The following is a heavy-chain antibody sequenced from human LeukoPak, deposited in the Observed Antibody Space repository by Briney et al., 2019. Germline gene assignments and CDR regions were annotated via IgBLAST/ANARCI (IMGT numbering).Heavy chain of an antibody. J-gene: IGHJ4*02. Sequence: AESLTLSCVAYGFTFSNYYMSWVRQAPGKGLEWVATIESNGRESYNVDSVRGRFTISRDNAKSLLSLQMNALGVEDTAVYYCARGGGDCTCPAYWGQGTLVTVSS. CDR2: IESNGRES. CDR3: ARGGGDCTCPAY. CDR1: GFTFSNYY. V-gene: IGHV3-7*01. D-gene: IGHD2-21*02.